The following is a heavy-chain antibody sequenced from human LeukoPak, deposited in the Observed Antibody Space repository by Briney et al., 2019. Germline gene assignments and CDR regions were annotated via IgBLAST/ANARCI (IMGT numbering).Heavy chain of an antibody. D-gene: IGHD3-9*01. CDR1: GGTFSSYA. CDR3: ARGILTGYYSPTYYYYYYRDV. Sequence: SVKVSFKASGGTFSSYAISWVRQAPGQGLEWMGGIIPIFGTANYAQKFQGRGTITTDESTSTAYMELSSLGSEDTAVYYCARGILTGYYSPTYYYYYYRDVWGKGTTVTVSS. J-gene: IGHJ6*03. CDR2: IIPIFGTA. V-gene: IGHV1-69*05.